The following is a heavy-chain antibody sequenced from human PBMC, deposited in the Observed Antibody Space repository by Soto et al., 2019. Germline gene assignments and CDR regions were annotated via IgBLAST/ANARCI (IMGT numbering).Heavy chain of an antibody. CDR1: GASISTYY. CDR3: ARDQTGSPVFDRAFDI. D-gene: IGHD3-9*01. CDR2: TQYIGST. Sequence: ETLSLTCSVSGASISTYYWSWIRQPPGKGLEWIGYTQYIGSTKYNPSLKSRVTISVDTSKNQFSLKLSSVTAADTAVYYCARDQTGSPVFDRAFDIWGQGTMVTVSS. J-gene: IGHJ3*02. V-gene: IGHV4-59*01.